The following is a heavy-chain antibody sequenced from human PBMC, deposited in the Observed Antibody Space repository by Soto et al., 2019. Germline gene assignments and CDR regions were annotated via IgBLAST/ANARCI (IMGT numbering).Heavy chain of an antibody. V-gene: IGHV1-8*01. CDR1: GYTFTSYD. Sequence: QVQLVQSGAEVKKPGASVKVSCKASGYTFTSYDINWVRQATGQGLEWMGWMNPNSGNTGYAQKFQGRVTMTRNTSISTDYMELSSLRSEDTAVYYCARAVVPAAQYYFDYWGQGTLVTVSS. CDR3: ARAVVPAAQYYFDY. CDR2: MNPNSGNT. D-gene: IGHD2-2*01. J-gene: IGHJ4*02.